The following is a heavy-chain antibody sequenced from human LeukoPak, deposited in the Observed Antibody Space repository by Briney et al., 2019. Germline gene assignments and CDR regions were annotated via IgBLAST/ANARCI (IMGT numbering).Heavy chain of an antibody. V-gene: IGHV3-30*04. CDR3: ARGAPEYYFDY. J-gene: IGHJ4*02. Sequence: GGSLRLSCAASGFTFSSYAMQWVRQAPGQGLEWVAVISYDGSNKYYADSVKGRFTISRDNSKNTLYLQMNSLRAEDTAVYYCARGAPEYYFDYWGQGTLVTVSS. D-gene: IGHD1-26*01. CDR1: GFTFSSYA. CDR2: ISYDGSNK.